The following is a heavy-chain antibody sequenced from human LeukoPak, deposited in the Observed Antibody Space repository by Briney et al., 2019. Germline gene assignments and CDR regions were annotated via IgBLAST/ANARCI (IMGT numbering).Heavy chain of an antibody. J-gene: IGHJ4*02. CDR1: GFTFHNYA. CDR2: VSYDGSYK. CDR3: ARGARKGDDYGGFFDY. V-gene: IGHV3-30*04. D-gene: IGHD4-23*01. Sequence: GGSLRLPCAASGFTFHNYALHWVRQAPGKGLEWVAVVSYDGSYKDYADSVKGRFTISRDNSRNTLYLQMNSLRPQDTAVYYCARGARKGDDYGGFFDYWGQGTLVTVSS.